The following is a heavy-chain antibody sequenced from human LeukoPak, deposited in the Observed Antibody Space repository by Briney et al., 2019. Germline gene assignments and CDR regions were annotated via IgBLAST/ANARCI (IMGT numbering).Heavy chain of an antibody. CDR3: AKDHSPWTTVTTGCFDY. Sequence: GGSLRLSCAASGFTFSSYGMHWVRQAPGKGLKWVAFIRYDGTNKYYADSVKGRFTISRDNSKNTLYLQMNSLRAEDTVVYYCAKDHSPWTTVTTGCFDYWGQGTLVTVSS. J-gene: IGHJ4*02. CDR1: GFTFSSYG. D-gene: IGHD4-11*01. CDR2: IRYDGTNK. V-gene: IGHV3-30*02.